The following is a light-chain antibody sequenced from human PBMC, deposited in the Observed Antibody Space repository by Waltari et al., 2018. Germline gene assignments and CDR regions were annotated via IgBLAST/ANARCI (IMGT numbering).Light chain of an antibody. Sequence: CRASQSGTSLAIIWYQQKLGQAPRLLIYGTSSRATGIPDRFSGSGSGTDFTLTISRLEPEDFAVYYCQQYDGEVVTFGGGTKVEI. CDR3: QQYDGEVVT. CDR1: QSGTSLA. CDR2: GTS. V-gene: IGKV3-20*01. J-gene: IGKJ4*01.